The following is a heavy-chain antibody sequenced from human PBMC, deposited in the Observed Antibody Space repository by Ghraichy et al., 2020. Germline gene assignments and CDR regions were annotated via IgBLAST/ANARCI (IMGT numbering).Heavy chain of an antibody. Sequence: GESLNISCAASGFTFGTYAMGWVRQAPGKGLEWVATISAGAGTNTFFVGSVEGRFTISRDTSQNTVYLQMNSLRAGDTAVYYCAREHTSTWFLFDYWGQGTLVTVSS. CDR1: GFTFGTYA. J-gene: IGHJ4*02. CDR2: ISAGAGTNT. D-gene: IGHD6-13*01. CDR3: AREHTSTWFLFDY. V-gene: IGHV3-23*01.